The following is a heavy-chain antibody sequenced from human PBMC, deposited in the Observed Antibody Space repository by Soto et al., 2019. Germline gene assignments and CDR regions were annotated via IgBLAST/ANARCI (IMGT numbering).Heavy chain of an antibody. V-gene: IGHV1-18*01. D-gene: IGHD2-15*01. CDR1: GYTFTSYG. CDR2: ISAYNGNT. Sequence: ASVKVSCKASGYTFTSYGISWVRQAPGQGLEWMGWISAYNGNTNYAQKLQGRVTMTTDTSTSTAYMELRSLRSDDTAVYYCATVGYCSGGSCYFLMDSYYYGMDVWGQGTTVTVSS. CDR3: ATVGYCSGGSCYFLMDSYYYGMDV. J-gene: IGHJ6*02.